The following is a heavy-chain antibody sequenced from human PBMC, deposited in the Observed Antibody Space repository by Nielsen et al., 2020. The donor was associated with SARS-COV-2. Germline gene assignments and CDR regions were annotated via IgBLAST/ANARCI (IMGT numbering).Heavy chain of an antibody. CDR3: ARDRGSSWPYYYYGMDV. Sequence: ASVKVSCKASGYTFTSYGISWVRQAPGQGLEWMGWINPNSGGTNYAQKFQGWVTMTRDTSISTAYMELSRLRSDDTAVYYCARDRGSSWPYYYYGMDVWGQGTTVTVSS. CDR2: INPNSGGT. CDR1: GYTFTSYG. V-gene: IGHV1-2*04. J-gene: IGHJ6*02. D-gene: IGHD6-13*01.